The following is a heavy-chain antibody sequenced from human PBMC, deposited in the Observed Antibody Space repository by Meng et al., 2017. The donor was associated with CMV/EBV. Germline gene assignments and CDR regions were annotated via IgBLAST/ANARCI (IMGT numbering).Heavy chain of an antibody. CDR2: INHSGST. Sequence: SQTLSLTCAVYGGSFSGYDWSWIRQPPGMGLEWIWAINHSGSTNYNPSLKSRVTISVDTSKNQFSLKLSSVTAADTAVYYCARGEGEHFDWLFGYYFDYWGQGTLVTVSS. CDR1: GGSFSGYD. D-gene: IGHD3-9*01. J-gene: IGHJ4*02. V-gene: IGHV4-34*01. CDR3: ARGEGEHFDWLFGYYFDY.